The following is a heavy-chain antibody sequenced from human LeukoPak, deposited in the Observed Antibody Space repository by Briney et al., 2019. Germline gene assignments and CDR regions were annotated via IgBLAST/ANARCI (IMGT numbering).Heavy chain of an antibody. Sequence: ASVKVSCKASGYTFISYYIHWVRQAPGQGLEWMGVINPSSGSPSYAQNFQGRVTMTRDTSTSTVYMELSSLRPEGTAVYYCARARGVTVLYYYYGMDVWGQGTTVTVSS. D-gene: IGHD2-21*02. CDR1: GYTFISYY. J-gene: IGHJ6*02. CDR3: ARARGVTVLYYYYGMDV. CDR2: INPSSGSP. V-gene: IGHV1-46*01.